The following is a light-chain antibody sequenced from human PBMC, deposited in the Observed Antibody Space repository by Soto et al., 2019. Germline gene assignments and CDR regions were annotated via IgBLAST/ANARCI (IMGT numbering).Light chain of an antibody. CDR3: SSYAGTNVYV. J-gene: IGLJ1*01. CDR1: SSDVGGYDY. V-gene: IGLV2-8*01. CDR2: EVT. Sequence: SALTQPPSASGSPGQSVTISCTGTSSDVGGYDYVSWYQHHPGKAPKLMIYEVTNRPSGVPDRFSGSKSGNTASLTVSGLQAEDEADYYCSSYAGTNVYVFGTGTKLTVL.